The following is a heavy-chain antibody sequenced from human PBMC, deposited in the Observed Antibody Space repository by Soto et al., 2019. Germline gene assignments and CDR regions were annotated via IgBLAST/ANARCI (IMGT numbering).Heavy chain of an antibody. Sequence: KPSETLSLTCAVYGGSFSGYYWSWIRQPPGKGLEWIGEINHSGSTNYNPSLKSRVTISVDTSKNQFSLKLSSVTAADTAVYYCARLVTVRNSSSYYYYYYFMDVWGKGTTVTVSS. V-gene: IGHV4-34*01. CDR3: ARLVTVRNSSSYYYYYYFMDV. D-gene: IGHD2-21*02. CDR1: GGSFSGYY. J-gene: IGHJ6*03. CDR2: INHSGST.